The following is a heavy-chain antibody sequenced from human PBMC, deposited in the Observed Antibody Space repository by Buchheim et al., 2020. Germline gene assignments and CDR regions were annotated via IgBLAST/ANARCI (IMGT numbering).Heavy chain of an antibody. Sequence: QVQLQQWGAGLLKPSETLSLTCAVYGGSFSGYYWSWIRQPPGKGLEWIGEINHSGSTNYNPSLKSRVTISVDTSKNHFSLKLSSVTAADTAVYYCARGGTVLRITIFGVVIGNWFDPWGQGTL. J-gene: IGHJ5*02. CDR3: ARGGTVLRITIFGVVIGNWFDP. CDR1: GGSFSGYY. D-gene: IGHD3-3*01. V-gene: IGHV4-34*01. CDR2: INHSGST.